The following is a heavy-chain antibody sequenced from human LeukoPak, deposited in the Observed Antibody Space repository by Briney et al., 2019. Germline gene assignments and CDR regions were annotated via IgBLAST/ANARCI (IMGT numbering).Heavy chain of an antibody. D-gene: IGHD5-18*01. CDR1: GGTFSSYA. CDR2: IIPIFGTA. V-gene: IGHV1-69*05. J-gene: IGHJ6*03. Sequence: GASVKVSFKASGGTFSSYAISWVRQALGQGLEWMGGIIPIFGTANYAQKFQGRVTITTDESTSTAYMELSSLRSEDTAVYYCAREVPSNTAMRKGGWYYYYYYMDVWSKGTTVTVSS. CDR3: AREVPSNTAMRKGGWYYYYYYMDV.